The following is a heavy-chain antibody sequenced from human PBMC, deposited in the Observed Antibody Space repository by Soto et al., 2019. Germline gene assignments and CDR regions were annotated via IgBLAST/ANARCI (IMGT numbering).Heavy chain of an antibody. J-gene: IGHJ5*02. CDR1: GYTFTSYA. CDR3: ARDRTMVRGVIILNWFDP. CDR2: INAGNGNT. D-gene: IGHD3-10*01. Sequence: QVQLVQSGAEVKKPGASVKVSCKASGYTFTSYAMHWVRQAPGQRLEWMRWINAGNGNTKYSQKFQGRVTITRDTSASTAYMELSSLRSEDTTVYYCARDRTMVRGVIILNWFDPWGQGTLVTVSS. V-gene: IGHV1-3*01.